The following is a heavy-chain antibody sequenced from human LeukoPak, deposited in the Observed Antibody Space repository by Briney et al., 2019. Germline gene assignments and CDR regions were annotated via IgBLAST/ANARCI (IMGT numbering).Heavy chain of an antibody. D-gene: IGHD3-3*01. V-gene: IGHV4-39*01. CDR2: ICYSGST. CDR1: SGSIISSNYY. CDR3: ARHPYKYDFWSGHNGFDP. Sequence: SDSLSLTCTVSSGSIISSNYYWGWIRQPPGKGLEWIGCICYSGSTYYNPSLKSRVTVSVDTSKNQFSLKLSSVTAADTAVYYCARHPYKYDFWSGHNGFDPWGQGTLVTVSS. J-gene: IGHJ5*02.